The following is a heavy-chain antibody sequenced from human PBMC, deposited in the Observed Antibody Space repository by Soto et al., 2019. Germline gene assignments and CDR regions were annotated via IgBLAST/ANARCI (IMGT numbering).Heavy chain of an antibody. D-gene: IGHD3-16*02. CDR1: GFTFSSYA. J-gene: IGHJ4*02. V-gene: IGHV3-30-3*01. CDR3: ARAPRLGELSY. Sequence: QVQLVESGGGVVQPGRSLRLSCAASGFTFSSYAMHWVRQAPGKGLEWVAVISHDGSNKYYADSVKGRFTISRDNSKNTLYLQMNSLRAEDTAVYYCARAPRLGELSYWGQGTLVTVSS. CDR2: ISHDGSNK.